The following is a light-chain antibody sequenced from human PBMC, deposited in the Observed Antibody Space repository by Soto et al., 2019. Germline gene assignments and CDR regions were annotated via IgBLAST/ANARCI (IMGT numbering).Light chain of an antibody. CDR1: QSVLYSSNNKNY. J-gene: IGKJ2*01. CDR2: WAS. V-gene: IGKV4-1*01. Sequence: DIVMTQSPDSLAVSLGERATINCKSSQSVLYSSNNKNYLAWYQQKPGQPPKLLIYWASTRESGVPDRFSGSGSGTDFTLTISSPQAEDVAVYYCQQYYSTPPYFGQGTKLEIK. CDR3: QQYYSTPPY.